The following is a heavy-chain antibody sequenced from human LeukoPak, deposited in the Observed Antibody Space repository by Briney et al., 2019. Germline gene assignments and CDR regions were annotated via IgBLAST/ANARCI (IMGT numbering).Heavy chain of an antibody. CDR2: IRSKANSYAT. V-gene: IGHV3-73*01. J-gene: IGHJ4*02. Sequence: GGSLRLSCAASGFTFSGSAMHWVRQASGKGLEWVGRIRSKANSYATAYAASVKGRFTISRDDSKNTAYLQMNSLKTEDTAVYYCIRSHYYDSSGYPTLIDYWGQGTLVTVSS. CDR3: IRSHYYDSSGYPTLIDY. CDR1: GFTFSGSA. D-gene: IGHD3-22*01.